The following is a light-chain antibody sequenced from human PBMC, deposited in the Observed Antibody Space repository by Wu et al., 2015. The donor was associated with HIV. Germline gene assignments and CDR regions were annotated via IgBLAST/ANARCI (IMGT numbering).Light chain of an antibody. J-gene: IGKJ2*01. CDR1: QSVTSSY. V-gene: IGKV3-20*01. CDR3: QQYGSSPYT. CDR2: GAS. Sequence: EIVLTQSPATLSLSPGERATLSCRASQSVTSSYLAWYQQRPGQAPRLLIYGASNRATGIPDRFSGSGSGTDFTLTITRLEPEDFAVYYCQQYGSSPYTFGQGTKLEIK.